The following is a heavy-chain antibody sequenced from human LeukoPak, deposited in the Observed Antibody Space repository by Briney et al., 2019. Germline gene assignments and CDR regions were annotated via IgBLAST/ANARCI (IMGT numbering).Heavy chain of an antibody. J-gene: IGHJ1*01. D-gene: IGHD4-11*01. CDR3: AREPTMTTVTTGPSSEYFQH. CDR1: GGTFSSYA. Sequence: SVKVSCKASGGTFSSYAIGWVRQAPGQGLEWMGGIIPIFGTANYAQKFQGRVTITTDESTSTAYMELSSLRSEDTAVYYCAREPTMTTVTTGPSSEYFQHWGQGTLVTVSS. CDR2: IIPIFGTA. V-gene: IGHV1-69*05.